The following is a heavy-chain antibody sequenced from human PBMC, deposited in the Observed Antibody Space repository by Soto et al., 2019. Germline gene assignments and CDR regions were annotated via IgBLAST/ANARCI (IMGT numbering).Heavy chain of an antibody. CDR1: GFTFSSYW. J-gene: IGHJ6*02. V-gene: IGHV3-74*01. D-gene: IGHD6-19*01. Sequence: HPGGSLRLSCAASGFTFSSYWMHWVRQAPGKGLVWVSGINSDGSSTCYADSVKGRFTISRDNSKNTLYLQMNSLRAEDTAVYYCAKDRSSGPYYYYGMDVWGQGTTVTVSS. CDR3: AKDRSSGPYYYYGMDV. CDR2: INSDGSST.